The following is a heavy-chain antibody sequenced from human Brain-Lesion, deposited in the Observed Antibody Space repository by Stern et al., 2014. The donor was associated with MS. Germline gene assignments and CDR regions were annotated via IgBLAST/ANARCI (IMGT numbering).Heavy chain of an antibody. D-gene: IGHD3-10*01. J-gene: IGHJ6*02. V-gene: IGHV1-2*02. CDR1: GYTFTGYY. CDR3: ARGYYGSGRPQKGMDV. Sequence: QVQLVESGAEVKKPGASVKVSCKASGYTFTGYYMYWVRQAPGQGLEWMGWINPNSGGPHYAQKFQGRVTMTRDTSITTAYMELSRLRSDDTAVYYCARGYYGSGRPQKGMDVWGQGTTVTVSS. CDR2: INPNSGGP.